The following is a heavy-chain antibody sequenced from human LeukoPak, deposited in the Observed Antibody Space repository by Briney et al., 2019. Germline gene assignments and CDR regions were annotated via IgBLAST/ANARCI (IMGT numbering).Heavy chain of an antibody. V-gene: IGHV4-34*01. Sequence: AETLSLTCAVYGGSFSGYYWSWIRQPPGKGLEWIGEKSESGTTNYNASLNNRVTLSVDTSKNQFSLKMTSLTAADTGVFYCARALMTLVRGVPRTTWFDPWGQGTLVTVSS. CDR3: ARALMTLVRGVPRTTWFDP. CDR1: GGSFSGYY. CDR2: KSESGTT. J-gene: IGHJ5*02. D-gene: IGHD3-10*01.